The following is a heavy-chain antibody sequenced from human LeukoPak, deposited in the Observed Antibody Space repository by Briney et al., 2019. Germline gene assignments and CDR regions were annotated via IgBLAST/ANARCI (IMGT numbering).Heavy chain of an antibody. J-gene: IGHJ6*02. D-gene: IGHD6-19*01. Sequence: GGSLRLSCAASGFTLSSYAMSWVRQTPGKGLEWVSHISGSDGSTYYADSVKGRFTISRDNSKNTLYLQMHSLRAEDTAVYYCAKDASNGWYHAMDVWGQGTTVTVSS. CDR1: GFTLSSYA. CDR3: AKDASNGWYHAMDV. CDR2: ISGSDGST. V-gene: IGHV3-23*01.